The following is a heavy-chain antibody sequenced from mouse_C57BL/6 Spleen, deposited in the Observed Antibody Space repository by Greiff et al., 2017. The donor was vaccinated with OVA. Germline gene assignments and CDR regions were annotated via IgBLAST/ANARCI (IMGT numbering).Heavy chain of an antibody. Sequence: QVQLKQPGAELVMPGASVKLSCKASGYTFTSYWMHWVKQRPGQGLEWIGEIDPSDSYTNYNQKFKGKSTLTVDKSSSTAYMQLSSLTSEDSAVYYCARGNYGSSLFAYWGQGTLVTGSA. CDR3: ARGNYGSSLFAY. V-gene: IGHV1-69*01. CDR2: IDPSDSYT. J-gene: IGHJ3*01. CDR1: GYTFTSYW. D-gene: IGHD1-1*01.